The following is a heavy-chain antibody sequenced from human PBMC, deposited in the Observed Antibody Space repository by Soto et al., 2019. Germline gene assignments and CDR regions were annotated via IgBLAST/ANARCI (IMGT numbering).Heavy chain of an antibody. Sequence: PGGSLRLSCAASGFTFSDHYMDWVRQAPGKGLEWIGRIKNKDNSYYTEYAASVKGRFTISRDDSTSSLFLQMNSLKAEDTALYYCTRVRLGATTRYFDYWGRGTLVSVSS. CDR3: TRVRLGATTRYFDY. CDR1: GFTFSDHY. J-gene: IGHJ4*02. V-gene: IGHV3-72*01. CDR2: IKNKDNSYYT. D-gene: IGHD1-26*01.